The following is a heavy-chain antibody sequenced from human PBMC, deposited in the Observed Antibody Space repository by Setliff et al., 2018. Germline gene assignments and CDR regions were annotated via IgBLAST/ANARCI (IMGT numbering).Heavy chain of an antibody. J-gene: IGHJ4*02. CDR1: TGSFSGNY. CDR2: INHSGST. V-gene: IGHV4-34*01. CDR3: ARDLGHGGDSDY. D-gene: IGHD2-21*02. Sequence: SETLSLTCAVYTGSFSGNYWSWLRQPPGKGLEWIGEINHSGSTNYNPSLKSRVTISVDTSKNQFSLKLNSVTATDTAVYYCARDLGHGGDSDYWGQGILVTVSS.